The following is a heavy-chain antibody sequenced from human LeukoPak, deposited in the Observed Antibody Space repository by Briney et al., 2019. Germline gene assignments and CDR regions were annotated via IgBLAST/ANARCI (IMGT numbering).Heavy chain of an antibody. CDR2: ICPDGTVT. CDR3: ASSWGYGDLSYYFDY. Sequence: QTGGSLRLSCAASGFTFSTYCMHWVRHAPGKGPMWVSRICPDGTVTNYADSVKARFIISRDNARNTVYLQMNSLRVEDTAVYYCASSWGYGDLSYYFDYWGQGTLVTVSS. J-gene: IGHJ4*02. CDR1: GFTFSTYC. D-gene: IGHD4-17*01. V-gene: IGHV3-74*01.